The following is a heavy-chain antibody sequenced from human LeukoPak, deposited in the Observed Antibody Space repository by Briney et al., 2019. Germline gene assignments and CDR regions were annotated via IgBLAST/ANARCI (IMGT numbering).Heavy chain of an antibody. J-gene: IGHJ4*02. Sequence: GGSLRLSCAASGFTFSSYAMSWVRQAPGKGLEWVSAISGSGGSTYYADSVKGRFTISRDNSKNTLYLQMNSLRAEDTAVYYCAREGGPVYYGSGSPTPQYFDYWGQGTLVTVSS. CDR2: ISGSGGST. D-gene: IGHD3-10*01. CDR3: AREGGPVYYGSGSPTPQYFDY. CDR1: GFTFSSYA. V-gene: IGHV3-23*01.